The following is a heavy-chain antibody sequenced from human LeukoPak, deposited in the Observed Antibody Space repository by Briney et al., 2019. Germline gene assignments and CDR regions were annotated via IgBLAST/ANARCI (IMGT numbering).Heavy chain of an antibody. J-gene: IGHJ4*02. D-gene: IGHD1-26*01. CDR2: ISYDGSNK. CDR1: GFTFSSYG. CDR3: AKDLRGSYDGGDY. Sequence: GGSLRLSCAASGFTFSSYGMHWVRQAPGKGLEWVAVISYDGSNKYYADSVKGRFTISRDNSKNTLYLQMNSLRAEDTAVYYCAKDLRGSYDGGDYWGQGTLVTVSS. V-gene: IGHV3-30*18.